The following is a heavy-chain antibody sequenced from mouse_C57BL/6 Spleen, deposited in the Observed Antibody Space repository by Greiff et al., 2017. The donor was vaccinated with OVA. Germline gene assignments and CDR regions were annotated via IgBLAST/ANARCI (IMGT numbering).Heavy chain of an antibody. J-gene: IGHJ3*01. Sequence: QVHVKQSGPGLVQPSQSLSITCTVSGFSLTSYGVHWVRQSPGKGLEWLGVIWSGGSTDYNAALISRLSISKDNSKSQVFFKMNSLQADDTAISYCARTYYGSSGFAYWGQGTLVTVSA. V-gene: IGHV2-2*01. CDR1: GFSLTSYG. D-gene: IGHD1-1*01. CDR2: IWSGGST. CDR3: ARTYYGSSGFAY.